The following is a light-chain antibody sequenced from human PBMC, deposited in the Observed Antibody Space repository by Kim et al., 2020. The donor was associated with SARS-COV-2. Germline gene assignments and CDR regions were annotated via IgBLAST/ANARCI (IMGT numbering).Light chain of an antibody. CDR1: TGPVTSGHY. J-gene: IGLJ2*01. CDR2: NTD. CDR3: LLSYTGGQV. V-gene: IGLV7-46*01. Sequence: PGGQVTVTCGANTGPVTSGHYAYWFQQKPGHAPRSLIYNTDTRQPWTPARFSGSLLGDKAALTRSGAQAEDEADYYCLLSYTGGQVFGGGTQLTVL.